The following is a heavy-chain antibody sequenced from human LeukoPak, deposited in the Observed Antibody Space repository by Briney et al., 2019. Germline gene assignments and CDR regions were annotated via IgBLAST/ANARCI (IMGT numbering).Heavy chain of an antibody. CDR2: QYYGSHT. J-gene: IGHJ6*02. CDR1: SGSITDQYY. V-gene: IGHV4-39*01. D-gene: IGHD3-16*01. Sequence: SETLSLTCSVSSGSITDQYYWGWIRQPPGKGLEWIASQYYGSHTYYTPSLESRATISLDASRNQFSLQLRSVTPADTAVYYCARHWGHNYYYGMGLWGQATSVIVAS. CDR3: ARHWGHNYYYGMGL.